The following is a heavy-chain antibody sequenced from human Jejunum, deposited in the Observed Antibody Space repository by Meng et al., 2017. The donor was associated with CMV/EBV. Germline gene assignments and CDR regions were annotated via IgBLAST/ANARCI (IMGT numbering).Heavy chain of an antibody. D-gene: IGHD1-26*01. CDR2: IYISGST. CDR1: GGSISSYY. V-gene: IGHV4-4*07. J-gene: IGHJ5*02. Sequence: QLQESGPGLVKPSETLSLTCTVSGGSISSYYWSWIRQPAGKQLEWIGRIYISGSTSDNPSLKSRVTISVDTSKNQFSLKLTSVTAADTAVYYCARDLAYGGSYGWFDPWGQGTLVTVSS. CDR3: ARDLAYGGSYGWFDP.